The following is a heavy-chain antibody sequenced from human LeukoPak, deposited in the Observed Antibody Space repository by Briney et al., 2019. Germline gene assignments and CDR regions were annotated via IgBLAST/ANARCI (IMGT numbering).Heavy chain of an antibody. CDR3: ARLGGDGYSRLGYYFDY. D-gene: IGHD5-24*01. J-gene: IGHJ4*02. Sequence: GESLKIFCKGSGYSFTSYWIGWVRQMPGKGLEWMGIIYPGDSDTRYSPSFQGQVTVSADKSISTAYLQWSSLKASDTAMYYCARLGGDGYSRLGYYFDYWGQGTLVTVSS. CDR2: IYPGDSDT. V-gene: IGHV5-51*01. CDR1: GYSFTSYW.